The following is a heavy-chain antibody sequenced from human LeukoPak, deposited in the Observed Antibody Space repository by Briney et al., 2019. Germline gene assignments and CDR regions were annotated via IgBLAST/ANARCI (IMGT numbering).Heavy chain of an antibody. V-gene: IGHV3-7*01. Sequence: GGSLRLSCVASGFSFSSYWMAWVRQAPGKGLEWVANIKYDGSLKLYVDSVKGRFIISRDNAKNSLYLEMNSLRADDTAVYFCASSHDSSGNDWGQGTMVTVSS. CDR2: IKYDGSLK. CDR1: GFSFSSYW. CDR3: ASSHDSSGND. D-gene: IGHD3-22*01. J-gene: IGHJ4*02.